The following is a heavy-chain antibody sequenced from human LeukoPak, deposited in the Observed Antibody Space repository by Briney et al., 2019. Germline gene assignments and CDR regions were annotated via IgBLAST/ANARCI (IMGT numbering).Heavy chain of an antibody. Sequence: SETLSLTCSVSGFFISNGYYWGWFRQPPGKGLDWIGIVNHSGSTYYNPSLKSRVTMSVDTSKNQFSLKLSSVTAADTALYYCARRISGAWFDPWGQGTLVTVSS. CDR1: GFFISNGYY. CDR3: ARRISGAWFDP. J-gene: IGHJ5*02. V-gene: IGHV4-38-2*02. CDR2: VNHSGST. D-gene: IGHD2-15*01.